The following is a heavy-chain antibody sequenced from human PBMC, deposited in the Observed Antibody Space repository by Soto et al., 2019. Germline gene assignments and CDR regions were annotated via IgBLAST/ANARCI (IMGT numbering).Heavy chain of an antibody. Sequence: EVQLLESGGGLVQPGGSLRLSCAASGFTFSSYAMSWVRQAPGKGLEWVSAISGSGGSTYYADSLKGRFTISRDNSKNTLYLQMNSLRAEDTAVYYCAKGGSSGWYEGYAFDIWGQGTMVTVSS. CDR3: AKGGSSGWYEGYAFDI. CDR2: ISGSGGST. D-gene: IGHD6-19*01. J-gene: IGHJ3*02. CDR1: GFTFSSYA. V-gene: IGHV3-23*01.